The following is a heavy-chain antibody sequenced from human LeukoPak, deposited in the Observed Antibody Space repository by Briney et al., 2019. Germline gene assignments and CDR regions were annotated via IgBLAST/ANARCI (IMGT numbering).Heavy chain of an antibody. CDR1: GGTFSSYA. CDR2: IIPILGIA. Sequence: SVKVSCKASGGTFSSYAISWVRQAPGQGLEWMGRIIPILGIANYAQKFQGRVTITADKSTSTAYMELRSLRSDDTAVYYCARAEDIVVVTARFDYWGQGTLVTVSS. CDR3: ARAEDIVVVTARFDY. J-gene: IGHJ4*02. D-gene: IGHD2-21*02. V-gene: IGHV1-69*04.